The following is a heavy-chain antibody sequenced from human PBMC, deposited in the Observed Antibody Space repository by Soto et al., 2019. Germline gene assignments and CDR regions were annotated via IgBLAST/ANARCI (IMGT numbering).Heavy chain of an antibody. Sequence: GASVKVSCKASGYTFGSYDLNWVRQATGQGLEWMGWMNPKNGDTGHAQKFQGRVTLTRSTSISTAYMELSRLRSDDTAVYYCARTLKYYYGSGSFLNWFDPWGQGTLVTVSS. V-gene: IGHV1-8*02. CDR1: GYTFGSYD. CDR3: ARTLKYYYGSGSFLNWFDP. D-gene: IGHD3-10*01. J-gene: IGHJ5*02. CDR2: MNPKNGDT.